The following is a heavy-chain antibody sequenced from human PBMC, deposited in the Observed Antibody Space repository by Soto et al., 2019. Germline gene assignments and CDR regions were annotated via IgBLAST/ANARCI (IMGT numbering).Heavy chain of an antibody. CDR2: ISWNSGSI. J-gene: IGHJ3*02. D-gene: IGHD5-12*01. Sequence: SLRLSCAASGFTFDDYAMHWVRQAPGKGLEWVSGISWNSGSIGYADSVKGRFTISRDNAKNSLYLQMNSLRAEDTALYYCEKEKGWLRSAFDIGGKGKMVT. CDR3: EKEKGWLRSAFDI. V-gene: IGHV3-9*01. CDR1: GFTFDDYA.